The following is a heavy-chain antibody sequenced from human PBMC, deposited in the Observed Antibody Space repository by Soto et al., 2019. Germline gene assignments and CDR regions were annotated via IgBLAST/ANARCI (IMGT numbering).Heavy chain of an antibody. Sequence: SETLSLTCTVSGGSISSSSYYWGWIRQPPGKGLEWIGSIYYSGSTYYNPSLKSRVTISVDTSKNQFSLKLSSVTAADTAVYYCARLTKKGTGDFDYWGQGTLVTVSS. CDR2: IYYSGST. CDR3: ARLTKKGTGDFDY. V-gene: IGHV4-39*01. D-gene: IGHD7-27*01. J-gene: IGHJ4*02. CDR1: GGSISSSSYY.